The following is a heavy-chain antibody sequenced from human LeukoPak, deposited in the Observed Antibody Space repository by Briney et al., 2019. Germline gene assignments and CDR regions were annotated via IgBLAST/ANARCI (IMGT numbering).Heavy chain of an antibody. CDR3: ATDPPWSADAFDI. J-gene: IGHJ3*02. V-gene: IGHV3-66*01. D-gene: IGHD2-8*02. Sequence: GGSLRLSCAASGFTVSSNYMSWVRQAPGKGLEWVSVIYSGGSTYYADSVKGRFTISRDNSKNTLYLQMNSLRAEDTAVYYCATDPPWSADAFDIWGQGTMVTVSS. CDR1: GFTVSSNY. CDR2: IYSGGST.